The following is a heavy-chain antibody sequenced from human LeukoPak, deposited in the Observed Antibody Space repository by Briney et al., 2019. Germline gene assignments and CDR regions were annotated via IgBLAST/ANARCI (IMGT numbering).Heavy chain of an antibody. CDR3: ARVSYSSGWIDAFDI. D-gene: IGHD6-19*01. Sequence: SETLSLTCAVYGGSFSGYYWSWIRQPPGKGLEWIGEINHSGSTNYNPSLKSRVTMSVDTSKNQFSLKLSSVTAADTAVYYCARVSYSSGWIDAFDIWGQGTMVTVSS. J-gene: IGHJ3*02. CDR1: GGSFSGYY. V-gene: IGHV4-34*01. CDR2: INHSGST.